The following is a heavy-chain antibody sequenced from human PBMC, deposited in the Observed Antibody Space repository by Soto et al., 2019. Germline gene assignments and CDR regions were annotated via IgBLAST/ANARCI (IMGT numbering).Heavy chain of an antibody. J-gene: IGHJ5*01. CDR1: GYTLNTYG. CDR3: ARVDLGDFDF. D-gene: IGHD3-16*01. CDR2: ISAYNRNT. Sequence: VLLMQSGAEVKQTGASVKVSCKASGYTLNTYGISWVRQAPGQGLEWMGGISAYNRNTNYAQKFQGRVTMTTDTSTSTAYMELRSLRSDDTAVYYCARVDLGDFDFWGQGTLVTVSS. V-gene: IGHV1-18*01.